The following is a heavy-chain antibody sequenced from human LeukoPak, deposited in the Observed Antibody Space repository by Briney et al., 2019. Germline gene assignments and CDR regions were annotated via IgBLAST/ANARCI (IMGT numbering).Heavy chain of an antibody. CDR2: INHSGST. D-gene: IGHD6-19*01. Sequence: SETLSLTCAVYGGSFSGYYWSWIRQPPGKGLEWIGEINHSGSTNYNPSLKSRVTISVDTSKNQFSLKLSSVTAAGTAVYYCARRKGTSGWSWGSPYYFDYWGQGTLVTVSS. V-gene: IGHV4-34*01. CDR3: ARRKGTSGWSWGSPYYFDY. CDR1: GGSFSGYY. J-gene: IGHJ4*02.